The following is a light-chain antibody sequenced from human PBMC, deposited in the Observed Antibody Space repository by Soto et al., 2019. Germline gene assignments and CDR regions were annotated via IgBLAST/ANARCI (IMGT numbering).Light chain of an antibody. CDR2: INI. J-gene: IGLJ1*01. V-gene: IGLV1-40*01. CDR1: SSNIGAGYD. Sequence: QSVLTQPPSVSGAPGQRVTISCTGSSSNIGAGYDVHWYRQLPGTAPKLLIFININRPSGVPDRFSGSKSGTSASLAITGLRAEDEADYYCQSYDSSLSGYVFGTGTKVTVL. CDR3: QSYDSSLSGYV.